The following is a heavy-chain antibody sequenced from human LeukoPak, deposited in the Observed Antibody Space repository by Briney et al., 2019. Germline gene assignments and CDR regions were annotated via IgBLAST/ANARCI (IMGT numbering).Heavy chain of an antibody. V-gene: IGHV3-30*18. CDR3: AKDHGPTAAGNDY. CDR1: GFTFSSYG. D-gene: IGHD6-13*01. J-gene: IGHJ4*02. CDR2: ISYDGSNK. Sequence: PGRSLRLSCAASGFTFSSYGMHWVRQAPGKGLEWVAVISYDGSNKYYADSVKGRFTISRDNSKNTLYLQMNSLRAEDTAVYYCAKDHGPTAAGNDYWGQGTLVTVSS.